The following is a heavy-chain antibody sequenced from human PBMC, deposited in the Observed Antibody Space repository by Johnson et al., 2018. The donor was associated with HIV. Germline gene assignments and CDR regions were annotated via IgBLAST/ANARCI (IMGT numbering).Heavy chain of an antibody. Sequence: MQLVESGGGLVQSVGSLRLSCAASGFTFSRYWMSWVRQAPGKGLEWVGRIKSKTDGGTTDYAAPVKGRFNISRDDSKNTLYLQMNSLRAEDTAVYYCARDQDWGYYDSTAFDIWGQGTMVTVSS. CDR1: GFTFSRYW. CDR2: IKSKTDGGTT. V-gene: IGHV3-15*01. J-gene: IGHJ3*02. CDR3: ARDQDWGYYDSTAFDI. D-gene: IGHD3-22*01.